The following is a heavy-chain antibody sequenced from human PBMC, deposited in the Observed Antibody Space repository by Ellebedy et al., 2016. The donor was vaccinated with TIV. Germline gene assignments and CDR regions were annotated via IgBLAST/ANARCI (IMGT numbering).Heavy chain of an antibody. CDR3: ARGAGSWFDP. CDR1: GVTVSNNY. D-gene: IGHD1-26*01. Sequence: GESLKISCAASGVTVSNNYMSWVRQAPGKGLEWVSVMYSGGGTFYADSVKGRFTISRDNSKNTVYLQMNSLRVEDTAVYYCARGAGSWFDPWGQGTLVTVSS. CDR2: MYSGGGT. J-gene: IGHJ5*02. V-gene: IGHV3-53*01.